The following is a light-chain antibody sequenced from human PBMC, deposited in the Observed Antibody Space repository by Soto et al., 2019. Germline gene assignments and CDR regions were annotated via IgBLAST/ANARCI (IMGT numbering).Light chain of an antibody. CDR3: QQLNSYPQT. J-gene: IGKJ5*01. CDR2: SAS. Sequence: DIPLTQSPSPLSASVGDRVTITCPASRRISSYLAWYQQKPGKAPKLLVYSASTLQSGVPSRFSGSGSGPDFTLTISSLQPEDAVTYCCQQLNSYPQTFGQGTRLEIK. V-gene: IGKV1-9*01. CDR1: RRISSY.